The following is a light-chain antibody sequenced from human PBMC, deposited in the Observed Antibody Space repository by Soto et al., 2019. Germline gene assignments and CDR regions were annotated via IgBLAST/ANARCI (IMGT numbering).Light chain of an antibody. CDR2: AAS. CDR3: QQVYSYPWT. CDR1: QGIGRY. V-gene: IGKV1-9*01. J-gene: IGKJ1*01. Sequence: DIQLTQSPSFLSASVGDRVTITCRASQGIGRYLGWYQQKPGKAPKLLIYAASTLQSGVPSRFSGSGSGTEFTLTISSLQPEDFATYCCQQVYSYPWTFGQGTKVEIK.